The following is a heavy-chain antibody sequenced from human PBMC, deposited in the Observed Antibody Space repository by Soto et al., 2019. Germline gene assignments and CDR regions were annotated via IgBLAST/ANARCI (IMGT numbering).Heavy chain of an antibody. D-gene: IGHD3-22*01. V-gene: IGHV3-23*01. Sequence: GWLRLSGTASAFTFNNYAMSWVRQAPGKGLEWVSGIGGSGRTTYYADSVKGRFTISRDNSNNTLFLQMNSLRAEDTAVYYCAKSRYSDSSGDFYDYWGQGT. CDR3: AKSRYSDSSGDFYDY. CDR2: IGGSGRTT. J-gene: IGHJ4*02. CDR1: AFTFNNYA.